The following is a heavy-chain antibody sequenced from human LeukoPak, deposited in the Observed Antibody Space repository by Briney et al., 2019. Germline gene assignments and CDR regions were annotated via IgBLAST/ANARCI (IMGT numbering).Heavy chain of an antibody. J-gene: IGHJ6*03. CDR3: ASPGGDYYYYYMDV. CDR1: GGSISSYY. V-gene: IGHV4-59*08. CDR2: IYHSGST. D-gene: IGHD3-16*01. Sequence: SETLSLTCTVSGGSISSYYWSWTRQPPGKGLEWIGSIYHSGSTYYNPSLKSRVTISVDTSKNQFSLKLSSVTAADTAVYYCASPGGDYYYYYMDVWGKGTTVTVSS.